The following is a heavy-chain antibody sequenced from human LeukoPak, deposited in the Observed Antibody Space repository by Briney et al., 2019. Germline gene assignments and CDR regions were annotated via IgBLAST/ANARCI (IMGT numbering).Heavy chain of an antibody. CDR1: GDSISTSYSY. CDR2: TYYTGNT. V-gene: IGHV4-39*01. J-gene: IGHJ4*02. CDR3: ARQTGVGLFILP. Sequence: PSETLSLTCTVSGDSISTSYSYWGWIRRPPGRGLEWVGSTYYTGNTYSNSSLKSRVSMFVDTSKNQFSLILTSVTAADTAVYYCARQTGVGLFILPGGQGTLVTVSS. D-gene: IGHD3-3*01.